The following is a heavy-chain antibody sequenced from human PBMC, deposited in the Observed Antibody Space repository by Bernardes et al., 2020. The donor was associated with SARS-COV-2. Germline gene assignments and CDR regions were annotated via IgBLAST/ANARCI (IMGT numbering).Heavy chain of an antibody. CDR2: ISYDGSNK. CDR3: ATSLLWFGELWD. D-gene: IGHD3-10*01. J-gene: IGHJ4*02. V-gene: IGHV3-30-3*01. CDR1: GFTFSSYA. Sequence: SLRLSCAASGFTFSSYAMHWVRQAPGKGLEWVAVISYDGSNKYYADSVKGRFTISRDNSKNTLYLQMNSLRAEDTAVYYCATSLLWFGELWDWGQGTLVTVSS.